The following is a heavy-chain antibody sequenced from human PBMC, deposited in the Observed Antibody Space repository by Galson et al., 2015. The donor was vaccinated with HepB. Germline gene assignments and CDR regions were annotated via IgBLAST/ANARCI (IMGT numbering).Heavy chain of an antibody. Sequence: QSGAEVKKPGESLKISCKGSGYSFTSYWIGWVRQMPGKGLEWLGIIYPDDSYTKYSPSFQGQVTISADKSISTAYVQWSSLKASDTAMYYCARRGCSNTSCSLDWYFDLWGRGTLVTVSS. V-gene: IGHV5-51*01. CDR1: GYSFTSYW. D-gene: IGHD2-2*01. J-gene: IGHJ2*01. CDR3: ARRGCSNTSCSLDWYFDL. CDR2: IYPDDSYT.